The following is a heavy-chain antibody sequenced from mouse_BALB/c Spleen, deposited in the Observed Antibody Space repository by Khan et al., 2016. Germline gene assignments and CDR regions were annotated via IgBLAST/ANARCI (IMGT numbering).Heavy chain of an antibody. Sequence: EVELVESGGGLVKPGGSLKLSCAASGFTFSSYGMSWVRQTPEKRLEWVAPISGGGSYTYYPDSVKGRFTISRDNAKSHLYRQLSSLKSVDTASYECARNYGSSYADYWGQGASVTVSS. J-gene: IGHJ4*01. CDR2: ISGGGSYT. D-gene: IGHD1-1*01. CDR1: GFTFSSYG. CDR3: ARNYGSSYADY. V-gene: IGHV5-9-2*01.